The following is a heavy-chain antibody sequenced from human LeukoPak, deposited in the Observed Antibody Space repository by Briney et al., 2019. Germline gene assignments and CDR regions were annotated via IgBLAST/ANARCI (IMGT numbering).Heavy chain of an antibody. V-gene: IGHV1-8*01. J-gene: IGHJ4*02. D-gene: IGHD1-26*01. CDR2: MNPKSGNT. CDR1: GYTFTSYD. CDR3: ARVWGAIDY. Sequence: ASVKVSCKTSGYTFTSYDINWVRQATGQGLEWMGWMNPKSGNTGSAQRFQGRVTMTRDTSISTAYMELSSLRSEGTAVYYCARVWGAIDYWGQGTLVTVSS.